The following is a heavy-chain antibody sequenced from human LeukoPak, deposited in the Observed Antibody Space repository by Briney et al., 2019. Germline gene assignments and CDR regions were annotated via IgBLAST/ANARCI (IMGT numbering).Heavy chain of an antibody. CDR2: ISGSSSTT. CDR1: GFTFSSYA. CDR3: ARDFQRIGDY. J-gene: IGHJ4*02. V-gene: IGHV3-48*02. D-gene: IGHD1-26*01. Sequence: GGSLRLSCAASGFTFSSYAMNWVRQAPGKGLEWISYISGSSSTTYHADSVKGRFTISRDNSKNSLYLQMNSLRDEDTAVYYCARDFQRIGDYRGPGTLVTVSS.